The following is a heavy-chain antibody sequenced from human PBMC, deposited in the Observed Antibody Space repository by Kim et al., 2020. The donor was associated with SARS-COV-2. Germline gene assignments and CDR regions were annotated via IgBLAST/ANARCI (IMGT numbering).Heavy chain of an antibody. CDR2: ISSSSSYI. CDR1: GFIFSSYS. CDR3: AKIRDYSVDY. J-gene: IGHJ4*02. Sequence: GGSLRLSCAASGFIFSSYSMNWVRQAPGKGLEWVSSISSSSSYIYYADSVKGRFTISRDNAENSLYLQMNTLRAEDTAGYYCAKIRDYSVDYWGQGTLVTVSS. V-gene: IGHV3-21*01. D-gene: IGHD3-10*01.